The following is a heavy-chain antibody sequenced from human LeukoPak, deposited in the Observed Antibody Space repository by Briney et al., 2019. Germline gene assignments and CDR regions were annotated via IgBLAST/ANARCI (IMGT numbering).Heavy chain of an antibody. CDR2: IYYSGST. V-gene: IGHV4-59*01. D-gene: IGHD1-26*01. CDR1: GGSISSYY. J-gene: IGHJ4*02. CDR3: ARDGVGAFDY. Sequence: ASETLSLTCTVSGGSISSYYWSWIRQPPGKGLEWIGYIYYSGSTNYNPSLKSRVTISVDTSKNQFSLKLSSVTAADTAVYCCARDGVGAFDYWGQGTLVTVSS.